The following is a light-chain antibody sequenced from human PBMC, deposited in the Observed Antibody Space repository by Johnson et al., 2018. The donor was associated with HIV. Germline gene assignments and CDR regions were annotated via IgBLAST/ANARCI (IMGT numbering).Light chain of an antibody. CDR2: ENK. CDR1: TSNIGNNY. CDR3: GTWDNSLSSYV. J-gene: IGLJ1*01. V-gene: IGLV1-51*02. Sequence: QSVLTQPPSVSAAPGQKVTISCSGSTSNIGNNYVSWYQQLPGPAPKLLIYENKRRPSGTPDRFSGSSSGTSPPLGLTGHPTGHEADYSCGTWDNSLSSYVFRTGTKVTGL.